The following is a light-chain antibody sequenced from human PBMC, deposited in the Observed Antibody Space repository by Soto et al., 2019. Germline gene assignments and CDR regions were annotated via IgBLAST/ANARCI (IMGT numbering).Light chain of an antibody. CDR1: QDISNY. J-gene: IGKJ3*01. Sequence: DIQMTQSPSSLSASVGDRVTITCQASQDISNYLNWYQQKPGKAPKLLIYDASNLETGGPSRFSGSGSGTDFTFTISSLQAEDIATYYCQQYDNLPFTFGPGTKVDIK. V-gene: IGKV1-33*01. CDR3: QQYDNLPFT. CDR2: DAS.